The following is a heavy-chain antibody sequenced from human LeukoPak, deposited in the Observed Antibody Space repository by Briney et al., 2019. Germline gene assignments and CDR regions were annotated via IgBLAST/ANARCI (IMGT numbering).Heavy chain of an antibody. CDR2: ISYDRSNK. CDR1: GFTFSSYA. Sequence: GGSLRLSCAASGFTFSSYAMHWVRQAPGKGLEWVAVISYDRSNKYYADSVKGRFTISRDNSKNTLYLQMNSLRAEDTAVYYCVRDWGTIFGVVPSLQLDYWGQGTLVTVSS. V-gene: IGHV3-30-3*01. CDR3: VRDWGTIFGVVPSLQLDY. J-gene: IGHJ4*02. D-gene: IGHD3-3*01.